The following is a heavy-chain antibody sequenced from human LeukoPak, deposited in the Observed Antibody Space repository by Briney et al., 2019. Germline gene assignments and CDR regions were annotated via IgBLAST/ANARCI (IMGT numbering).Heavy chain of an antibody. J-gene: IGHJ6*03. V-gene: IGHV4-61*02. Sequence: SETLSLTCTVSGGSISSSSYYWNWIRQPAGEGLEWIGRIYTSGSTNYNPSLKSRVTISVDTSKNQFSLKLSSVTAADTAVYYCARSSTTDANHYYYYYMDVWGRGTTVTVSS. CDR3: ARSSTTDANHYYYYYMDV. CDR2: IYTSGST. CDR1: GGSISSSSYY. D-gene: IGHD2-2*01.